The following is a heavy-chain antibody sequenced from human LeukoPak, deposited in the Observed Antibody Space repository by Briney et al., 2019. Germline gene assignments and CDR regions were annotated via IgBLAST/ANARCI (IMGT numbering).Heavy chain of an antibody. J-gene: IGHJ2*01. Sequence: SETLSLTCTVSGYSISSGYYWGWIRQPPGKGLEWIGSIYHGGSTYYNPSLKSRVTISVDTSKDQFSLKLSSVTAADTAVYYCARWRVGYYYDSSGYPNGVDWYFDLWGRGTLVTVSS. D-gene: IGHD3-22*01. CDR1: GYSISSGYY. CDR2: IYHGGST. V-gene: IGHV4-38-2*02. CDR3: ARWRVGYYYDSSGYPNGVDWYFDL.